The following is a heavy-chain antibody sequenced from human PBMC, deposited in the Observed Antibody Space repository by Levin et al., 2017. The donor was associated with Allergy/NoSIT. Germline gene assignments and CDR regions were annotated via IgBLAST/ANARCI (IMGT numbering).Heavy chain of an antibody. CDR3: ARGSEYEEPTISNYYYYYGMDV. Sequence: SCSVYGGSFSAHYWNWIRQSPRKGLDWIGEINHSGSTNYNPSLKGRVTISVDTSSNQISLRLTSVTAADTAVYYCARGSEYEEPTISNYYYYYGMDVWGQGTTVTVSS. V-gene: IGHV4-34*01. J-gene: IGHJ6*02. D-gene: IGHD1-14*01. CDR1: GGSFSAHY. CDR2: INHSGST.